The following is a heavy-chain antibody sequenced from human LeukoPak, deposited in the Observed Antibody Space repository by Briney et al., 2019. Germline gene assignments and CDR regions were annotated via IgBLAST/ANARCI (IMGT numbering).Heavy chain of an antibody. V-gene: IGHV3-23*01. CDR3: AKGSGYVILTGYYDFDY. D-gene: IGHD3-9*01. CDR1: GFTFSSYA. Sequence: GGSLRLSCAASGFTFSSYAMSWVRQAPGKGLEWVSAISGSGGSTYYADSVKGRFTISRDNFKNTLYLQMNSLRAEDTAVYYCAKGSGYVILTGYYDFDYWGQGTLVTVSS. J-gene: IGHJ4*02. CDR2: ISGSGGST.